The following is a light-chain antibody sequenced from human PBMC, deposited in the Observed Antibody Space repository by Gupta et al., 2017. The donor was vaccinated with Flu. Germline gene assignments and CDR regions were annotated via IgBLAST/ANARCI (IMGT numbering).Light chain of an antibody. Sequence: DIVMTQSPDSLAVSLGERATINCKSSQSVLSSSNNKNYLAWYQQKPGQPPKLLIYWASARESGVADRFSGSGSGTDFTLTISSLQAEDVAVYYCQQYYSIPYTFGQGTKLEIK. CDR1: QSVLSSSNNKNY. V-gene: IGKV4-1*01. CDR3: QQYYSIPYT. CDR2: WAS. J-gene: IGKJ2*01.